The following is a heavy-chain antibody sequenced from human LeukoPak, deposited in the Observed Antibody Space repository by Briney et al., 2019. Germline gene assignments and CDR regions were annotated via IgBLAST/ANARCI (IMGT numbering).Heavy chain of an antibody. CDR1: GFSFSTYS. V-gene: IGHV3-21*01. D-gene: IGHD6-13*01. CDR3: ARDSSWFDF. J-gene: IGHJ5*01. CDR2: ISSRSDYI. Sequence: PGGSLRLSCAASGFSFSTYSMNLVRQAPGKGLEWVSSISSRSDYIYYADSVKGRFTISRDNAKNSLYLQMNSLRAEDTAVYYCARDSSWFDFWGQGTLVTVSS.